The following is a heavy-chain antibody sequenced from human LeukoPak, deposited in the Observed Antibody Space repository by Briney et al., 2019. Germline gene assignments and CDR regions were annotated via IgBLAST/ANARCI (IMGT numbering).Heavy chain of an antibody. D-gene: IGHD3-10*01. V-gene: IGHV3-48*01. CDR3: ARDELRGGPRGGAFDI. CDR2: ISASSTTI. Sequence: GGSLRLSCAASGFTFSSYSMNWVRQAPGKGLEWVSYISASSTTIYYIDSVKGRFTISRDNAKSSLYLQMNSLRAEDTAVYYCARDELRGGPRGGAFDIWGQGTMVTVSS. CDR1: GFTFSSYS. J-gene: IGHJ3*02.